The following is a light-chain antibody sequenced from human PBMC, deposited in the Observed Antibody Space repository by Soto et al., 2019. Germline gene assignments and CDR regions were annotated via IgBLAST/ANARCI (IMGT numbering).Light chain of an antibody. J-gene: IGLJ1*01. CDR1: SSDVGGYNY. V-gene: IGLV2-14*01. CDR3: SSYTSSSTPSV. Sequence: QSVLTQPASVSGSPGQSITISCTGTSSDVGGYNYVSWYQQHPGTAPKLMIYEVSNRPSGVSNRFSGSKSGNTASLTISGLQAEDEADYYCSSYTSSSTPSVCGTGPNVTVL. CDR2: EVS.